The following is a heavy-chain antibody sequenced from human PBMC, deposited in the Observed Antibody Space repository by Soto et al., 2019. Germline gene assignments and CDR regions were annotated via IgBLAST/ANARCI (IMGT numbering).Heavy chain of an antibody. CDR2: INHSGST. D-gene: IGHD3-10*01. V-gene: IGHV4-34*01. CDR3: ATGARILLWFGESPSFDP. J-gene: IGHJ5*02. CDR1: GGSFSGYY. Sequence: SETLSLTCAVYGGSFSGYYWSWVRQPPGKGLEWIGEINHSGSTNYNPSLKSRGTISVDTSKNQFSLKLSSVTAADTAVYYCATGARILLWFGESPSFDPWGQGTLVTVSS.